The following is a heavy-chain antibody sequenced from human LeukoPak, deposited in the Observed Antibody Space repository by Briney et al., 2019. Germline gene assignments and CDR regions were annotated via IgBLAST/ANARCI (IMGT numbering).Heavy chain of an antibody. CDR2: ISSSSSYI. Sequence: GGSLRLSCAASGFTFSSYSMNWVRQAPGKGLGWVSSISSSSSYIYYADSVKGRFTISRDNAKNSLYLQMNSLRAEDTAVYYCARGKTLESLDAFDIWGQGTMVTVSS. CDR1: GFTFSSYS. CDR3: ARGKTLESLDAFDI. J-gene: IGHJ3*02. D-gene: IGHD4-23*01. V-gene: IGHV3-21*01.